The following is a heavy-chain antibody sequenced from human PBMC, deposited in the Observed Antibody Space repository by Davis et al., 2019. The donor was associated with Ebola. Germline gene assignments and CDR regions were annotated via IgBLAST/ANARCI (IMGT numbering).Heavy chain of an antibody. Sequence: KVSCKGSGYSFTRYWIGWVRQMPGKGLEWMGIIYPDDSDTRYSPSFQGQVTISADKSISTAYLQWSSLKASDTATYYCARQGTTSWDSWGQGTLVTVSS. D-gene: IGHD2-2*01. V-gene: IGHV5-51*01. CDR3: ARQGTTSWDS. J-gene: IGHJ4*02. CDR2: IYPDDSDT. CDR1: GYSFTRYW.